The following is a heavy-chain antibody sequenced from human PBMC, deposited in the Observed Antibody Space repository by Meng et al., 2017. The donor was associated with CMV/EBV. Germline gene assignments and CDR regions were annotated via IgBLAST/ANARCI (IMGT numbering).Heavy chain of an antibody. CDR1: GGSFSGYY. Sequence: GQLQPWGAGLLKPSETLLLTCAVYGGSFSGYYWSWIRQPPGKGLEWIGEINHSGSTNYNPSLKSRVTISVDTSKNQFSLKLSSVTAADTAVYYCARGVGGWFDPWGQGTLVTVSS. D-gene: IGHD1-26*01. V-gene: IGHV4-34*01. J-gene: IGHJ5*02. CDR2: INHSGST. CDR3: ARGVGGWFDP.